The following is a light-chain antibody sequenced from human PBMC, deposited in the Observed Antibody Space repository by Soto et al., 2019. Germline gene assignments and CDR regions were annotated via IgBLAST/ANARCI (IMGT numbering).Light chain of an antibody. CDR2: AAS. Sequence: AIQMTQSPSSLSASVGDRVTITCRASQDIRNELGWYQQRPGEAPKLLIYAASTLESGVPSRFSASRSGTDFTLTISSLRPEDFATYYCLQDYNYPRPFGQGPKLEIK. CDR3: LQDYNYPRP. V-gene: IGKV1-6*01. CDR1: QDIRNE. J-gene: IGKJ1*01.